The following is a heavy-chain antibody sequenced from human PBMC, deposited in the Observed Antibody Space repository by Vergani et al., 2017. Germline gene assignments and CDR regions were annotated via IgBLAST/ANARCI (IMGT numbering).Heavy chain of an antibody. CDR3: AGAVVVVPAAIHYYYYYMDV. J-gene: IGHJ6*03. CDR2: IIPIFGTA. D-gene: IGHD2-2*01. V-gene: IGHV1-69*01. Sequence: QVQLVQSGAEVKKPGSSVKVSCKASGGTFSSYAISWVRQAPGQGLEWMGGIIPIFGTASYAQKFQGRVTITADESTSTAYMELSSLRSEDTAVYYCAGAVVVVPAAIHYYYYYMDVWGKGTTVTVSS. CDR1: GGTFSSYA.